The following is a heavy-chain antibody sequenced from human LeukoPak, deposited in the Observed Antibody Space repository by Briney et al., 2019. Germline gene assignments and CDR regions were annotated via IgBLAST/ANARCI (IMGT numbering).Heavy chain of an antibody. CDR3: AKLGDSSGYYDF. V-gene: IGHV3-7*01. J-gene: IGHJ4*02. Sequence: GGSLRLSCAASGFTFSNYWMSWVRQAPGKGLEWVANIKPDGSEKYYVDSVKGRSTTSRDNAKNSLYLQMNSLRAEDTAVYYCAKLGDSSGYYDFWGQGALVTVSS. CDR2: IKPDGSEK. CDR1: GFTFSNYW. D-gene: IGHD3-22*01.